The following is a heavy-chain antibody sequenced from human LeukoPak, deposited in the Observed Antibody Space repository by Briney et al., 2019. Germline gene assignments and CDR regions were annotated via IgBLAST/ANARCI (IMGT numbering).Heavy chain of an antibody. D-gene: IGHD6-19*01. J-gene: IGHJ4*02. V-gene: IGHV3-15*01. CDR2: IKSKADGGTT. CDR1: GFTFSNAW. CDR3: TTDLRTVAGKTPVY. Sequence: GGSLRLSCAASGFTFSNAWMSWVRQAPGKGLEWVGRIKSKADGGTTDFAAPVKDRFTISRDDSKDTLYLQMNSLKTDDTAVYYCTTDLRTVAGKTPVYWAQGTLVTVSS.